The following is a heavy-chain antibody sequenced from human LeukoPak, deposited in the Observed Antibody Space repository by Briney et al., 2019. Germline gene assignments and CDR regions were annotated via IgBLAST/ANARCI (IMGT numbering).Heavy chain of an antibody. CDR1: GGTFSSYA. CDR3: ARGGDYGDYFRRPPSPNDAFDI. Sequence: GASVKVSCKASGGTFSSYAISWVRQAPGQGLEWMGGIIPIFGTANYAQKFQGRVTITADESTSTAYMELSSLRSEDTAVYYCARGGDYGDYFRRPPSPNDAFDIWGQGTMVTVSS. CDR2: IIPIFGTA. V-gene: IGHV1-69*13. D-gene: IGHD4-17*01. J-gene: IGHJ3*02.